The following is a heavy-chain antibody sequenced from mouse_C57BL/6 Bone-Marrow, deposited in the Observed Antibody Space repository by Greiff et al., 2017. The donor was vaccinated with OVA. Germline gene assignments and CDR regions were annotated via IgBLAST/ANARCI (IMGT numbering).Heavy chain of an antibody. J-gene: IGHJ4*01. CDR1: GYSFTDYN. Sequence: VQLKQSGPELVKPGASVKISCKASGYSFTDYNMNWVKQSNGKSLEWIGVINPNYGTTSYNQKFKGKATLTVDQSSSTAYMQLNSLTSEDSAVYYCAPHTSYYSTLYCYAMDYWGQGTSVTVSS. D-gene: IGHD2-5*01. CDR2: INPNYGTT. CDR3: APHTSYYSTLYCYAMDY. V-gene: IGHV1-39*01.